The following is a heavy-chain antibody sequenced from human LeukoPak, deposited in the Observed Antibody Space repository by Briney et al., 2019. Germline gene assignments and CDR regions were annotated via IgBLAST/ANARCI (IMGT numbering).Heavy chain of an antibody. CDR1: GFTFSRYW. Sequence: GGSLRLSCAASGFTFSRYWMHWVRQAPGKGLVWVSRINTDGSNTTYADSVKGRFSISRDNAKNTLYLQMNSLGAEDTAVYYCARSGGTHSFDMWGQGTMVTVSS. D-gene: IGHD1-26*01. J-gene: IGHJ3*02. V-gene: IGHV3-74*01. CDR3: ARSGGTHSFDM. CDR2: INTDGSNT.